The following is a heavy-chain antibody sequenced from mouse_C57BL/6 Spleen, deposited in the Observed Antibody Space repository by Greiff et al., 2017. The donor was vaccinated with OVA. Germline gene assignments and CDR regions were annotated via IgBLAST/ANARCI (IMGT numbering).Heavy chain of an antibody. CDR2: INPSTGGT. D-gene: IGHD3-2*02. Sequence: EVQLQQSGPELVKPGASVKISCKASGYSFTGYYMNWVKQSPEKSLEWIGEINPSTGGTTYNQKFKAKATLTVDKSSSTAYMQLKSLTSEDSAVYYCAETAQATGFAYWGQGTLVTVSA. CDR3: AETAQATGFAY. CDR1: GYSFTGYY. V-gene: IGHV1-42*01. J-gene: IGHJ3*01.